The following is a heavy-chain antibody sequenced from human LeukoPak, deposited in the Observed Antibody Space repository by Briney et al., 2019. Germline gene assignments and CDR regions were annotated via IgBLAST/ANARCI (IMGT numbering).Heavy chain of an antibody. V-gene: IGHV4-39*07. Sequence: SETLSLTCTVSGASISSNIHYWIWIRQPAGKGLEWIGSIYYSGSTYYNPSLKSRVTISVDTSKNQFSLKLSSVTAADTAVYYCARASSSWPTFDYWGQGTLVTVSS. CDR1: GASISSNIHY. D-gene: IGHD6-13*01. CDR3: ARASSSWPTFDY. J-gene: IGHJ4*02. CDR2: IYYSGST.